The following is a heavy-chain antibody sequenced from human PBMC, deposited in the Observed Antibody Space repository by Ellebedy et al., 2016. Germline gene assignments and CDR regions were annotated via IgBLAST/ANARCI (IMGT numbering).Heavy chain of an antibody. Sequence: GESLKISCAASGFTFSKYTMNWVRQTPGKGLEWVAIMIPDGTIKYYGDSVKGRFTISRDNSKNTLYLQMNSLRAEDTAVYYCARRYFDWSTDAFDLWGRGTMVTVTS. D-gene: IGHD3-9*01. CDR2: MIPDGTIK. CDR1: GFTFSKYT. CDR3: ARRYFDWSTDAFDL. J-gene: IGHJ3*01. V-gene: IGHV3-30*04.